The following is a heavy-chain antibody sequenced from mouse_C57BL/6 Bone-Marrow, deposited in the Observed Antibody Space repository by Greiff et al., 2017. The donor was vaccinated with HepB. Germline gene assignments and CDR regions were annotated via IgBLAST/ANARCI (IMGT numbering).Heavy chain of an antibody. V-gene: IGHV1-50*01. J-gene: IGHJ4*01. CDR3: AREAIPIATTVGEGAMDY. CDR1: GYTFTSYW. D-gene: IGHD1-1*01. CDR2: IDPSDSYT. Sequence: QVQLQQPGAELVKPGASVKLSCKASGYTFTSYWMQWVKQRPGQGLEWIGAIDPSDSYTNYNQKFKGKATLTVDTSSSTAYMQLSSLTSEDSAVYYCAREAIPIATTVGEGAMDYWCQGTAVTVSS.